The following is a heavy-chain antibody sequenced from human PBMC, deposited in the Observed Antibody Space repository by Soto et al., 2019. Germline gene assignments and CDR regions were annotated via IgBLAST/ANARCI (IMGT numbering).Heavy chain of an antibody. CDR2: ISPMFGKA. V-gene: IGHV1-69*01. Sequence: QVQLVQSGAEVKRPGSSVKVSCKASGGTFNNYAINWVRQAPGQGLEWMGDISPMFGKANYAQKFQGRVKITADDSTAKAYLELSSLRSEDTALYSCAREVEVHTPVFGFWGQGSLVTVSS. D-gene: IGHD2-2*01. J-gene: IGHJ4*02. CDR3: AREVEVHTPVFGF. CDR1: GGTFNNYA.